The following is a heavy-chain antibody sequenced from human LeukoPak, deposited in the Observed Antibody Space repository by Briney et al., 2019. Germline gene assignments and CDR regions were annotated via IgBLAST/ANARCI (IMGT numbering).Heavy chain of an antibody. J-gene: IGHJ3*02. CDR3: AKDLYCSGGSCYSVDAFDI. CDR1: GFTFSSYA. D-gene: IGHD2-15*01. V-gene: IGHV3-23*01. CDR2: ISGSGGST. Sequence: PGGSLRLSCAASGFTFSSYAMSWVRQAPGKGLEWASAISGSGGSTYYADSVKGRFTISRDNSKNTLYLKMNSLRDEDTAVYYCAKDLYCSGGSCYSVDAFDIWGQGTMVTVSS.